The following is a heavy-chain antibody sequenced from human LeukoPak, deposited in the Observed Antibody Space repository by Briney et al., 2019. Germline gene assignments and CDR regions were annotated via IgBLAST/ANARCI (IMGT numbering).Heavy chain of an antibody. Sequence: GGSLRLSCAASGFTFSSYAMHWVRQAPGEGLEWVAVISYDGSNKYYADSVKGRFTISRDNSKNTLYLQMNSLRAEDTAVYYCAREYYDSSGYFSWDYYGMDVWGQGTTVTVSS. CDR2: ISYDGSNK. CDR1: GFTFSSYA. J-gene: IGHJ6*02. CDR3: AREYYDSSGYFSWDYYGMDV. V-gene: IGHV3-30-3*01. D-gene: IGHD3-22*01.